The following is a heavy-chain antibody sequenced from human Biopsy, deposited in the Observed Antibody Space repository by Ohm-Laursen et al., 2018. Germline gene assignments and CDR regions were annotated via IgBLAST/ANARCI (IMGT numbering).Heavy chain of an antibody. CDR3: ARDGVGSYHDY. Sequence: SLRLSCAASGFTFSSHAMSWVRQAPGKGLECVSVINGSGGSTYYADPVKGRFTISRDNSKNTLYLQMNSLTVEDTAVYYCARDGVGSYHDYWGQGTLVTVSS. CDR1: GFTFSSHA. CDR2: INGSGGST. V-gene: IGHV3-23*01. D-gene: IGHD3-16*02. J-gene: IGHJ4*02.